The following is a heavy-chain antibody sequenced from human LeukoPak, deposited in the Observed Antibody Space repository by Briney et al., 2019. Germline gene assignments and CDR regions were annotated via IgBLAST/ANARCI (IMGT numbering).Heavy chain of an antibody. V-gene: IGHV3-21*04. Sequence: GGSLRLSCAASGFTFSTCSMNWVRQAPGKGLEWVSSISSTSSYIYYADSVKGRFTISRDNAKNSPYLQMNSLRAEDTAVYYCARDSVIVSGNQSGVDYFDYWGQGTLVTVSS. D-gene: IGHD3-16*01. CDR2: ISSTSSYI. J-gene: IGHJ4*02. CDR3: ARDSVIVSGNQSGVDYFDY. CDR1: GFTFSTCS.